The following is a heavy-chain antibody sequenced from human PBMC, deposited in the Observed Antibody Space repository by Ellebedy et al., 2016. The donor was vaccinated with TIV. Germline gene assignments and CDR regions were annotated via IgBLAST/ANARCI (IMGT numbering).Heavy chain of an antibody. CDR2: ISYDGSNK. D-gene: IGHD3-10*01. CDR1: GFTFSSYG. CDR3: AKDYYYGSGGYFDY. Sequence: GGSLRLXXAASGFTFSSYGMHWVRQAPGKGLEWVAVISYDGSNKYYADSVKGRFTISRDNSKNTLYLQMNSLRAEDTALYYCAKDYYYGSGGYFDYWGQGTLVTVSS. V-gene: IGHV3-30*18. J-gene: IGHJ4*02.